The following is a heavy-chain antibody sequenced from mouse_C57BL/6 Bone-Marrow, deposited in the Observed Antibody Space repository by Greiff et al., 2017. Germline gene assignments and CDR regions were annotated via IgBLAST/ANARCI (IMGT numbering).Heavy chain of an antibody. V-gene: IGHV1-50*01. Sequence: QVQLQQPGAELVKPGASVKLSCKASGYTFTSYWMQWVKQRPGQGLEWIGEIDTADSYTKYNQKFKGKATLTVDTSSSTAYMQLSSLTSEDSAVYYCASYDWFAYWGQGTLVTVSA. J-gene: IGHJ3*01. CDR2: IDTADSYT. D-gene: IGHD2-3*01. CDR1: GYTFTSYW. CDR3: ASYDWFAY.